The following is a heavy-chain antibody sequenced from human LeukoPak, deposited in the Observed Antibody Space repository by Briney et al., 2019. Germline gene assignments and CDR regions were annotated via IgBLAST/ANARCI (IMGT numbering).Heavy chain of an antibody. CDR3: ARHSVDDDYDSSGYFVSS. V-gene: IGHV4-39*01. CDR1: GGSPSSISYY. Sequence: ETLSLTRVVSGGSPSSISYYCGWVRQPPGKGLEWTGRIYFSGSIHYNASLKSRVTIPEDTSQNQCSLKLSSVTAADPAVYYCARHSVDDDYDSSGYFVSSWGQGTLVTVSS. CDR2: IYFSGSI. J-gene: IGHJ5*02. D-gene: IGHD3-22*01.